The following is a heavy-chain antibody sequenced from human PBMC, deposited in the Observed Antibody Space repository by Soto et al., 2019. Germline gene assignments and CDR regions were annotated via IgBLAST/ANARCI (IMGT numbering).Heavy chain of an antibody. CDR2: INHSGST. V-gene: IGHV4-34*01. CDR3: ARDGDYFGSGSPPLLSK. CDR1: GGSFSPYY. J-gene: IGHJ4*02. Sequence: SETLSLTCAVYGGSFSPYYWTLIRQPPGTGLEWIGEINHSGSTNYNPSLKSRVTISVDTSKNQFSLKLTSVTAADTAVYYCARDGDYFGSGSPPLLSKWGQGTVVTVSS. D-gene: IGHD3-10*01.